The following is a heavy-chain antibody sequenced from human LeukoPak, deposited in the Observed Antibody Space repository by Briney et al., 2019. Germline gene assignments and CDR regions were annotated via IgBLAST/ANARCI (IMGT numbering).Heavy chain of an antibody. CDR1: GFTFSSYA. Sequence: GGSLRLSCAASGFTFSSYAMHWVRQAPGKGLEWVAVISYDGSNKYYADSVKGRFTISRDSSKNTLYLQINSLRAEDTAVYYCARTRELRQWLIPFDYWGQGTLVTVSS. CDR3: ARTRELRQWLIPFDY. J-gene: IGHJ4*02. V-gene: IGHV3-30*04. D-gene: IGHD6-19*01. CDR2: ISYDGSNK.